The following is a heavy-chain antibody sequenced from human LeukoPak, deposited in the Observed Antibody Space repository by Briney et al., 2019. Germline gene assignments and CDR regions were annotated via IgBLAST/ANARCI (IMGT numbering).Heavy chain of an antibody. Sequence: PGGSLRLSCAASGFTFSTYEINWVRQAPGKGLECISYISDSGSAIYYADSVKGRFTTSRDNAEDSLYLHMNSLGADDTGVYYCARTRGYCESDNCDPPLLDVWGQGTTVTVSS. V-gene: IGHV3-48*03. CDR1: GFTFSTYE. CDR3: ARTRGYCESDNCDPPLLDV. D-gene: IGHD2-15*01. J-gene: IGHJ6*02. CDR2: ISDSGSAI.